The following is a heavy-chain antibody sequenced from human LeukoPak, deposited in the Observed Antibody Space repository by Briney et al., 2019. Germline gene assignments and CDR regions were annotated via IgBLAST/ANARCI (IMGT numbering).Heavy chain of an antibody. CDR1: GGSISSSSYY. CDR2: IYYSGST. V-gene: IGHV4-39*01. D-gene: IGHD4-17*01. CDR3: ARQGETTAGY. J-gene: IGHJ4*02. Sequence: PSETLSLTCTVSGGSISSSSYYWGWIRQPPGKGLEWIGSIYYSGSTYYNPSLKSRVTISVDTSKNQFSLKLSSATAADTAVYYCARQGETTAGYWGQGTLVTVSS.